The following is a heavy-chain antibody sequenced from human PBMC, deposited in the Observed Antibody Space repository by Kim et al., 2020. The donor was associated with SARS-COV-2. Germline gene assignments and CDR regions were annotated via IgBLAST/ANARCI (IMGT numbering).Heavy chain of an antibody. J-gene: IGHJ6*03. CDR1: GGSISSYY. D-gene: IGHD3-3*01. V-gene: IGHV4-59*01. CDR3: ARGGFWSGYSYYYYYYMDV. Sequence: SETLSLTCTVSGGSISSYYWSWIRQPPGKGLEWIGYIYYSGSTNYNPSLKSRVTISVDTSKNQSSLKLSSVTAADTAVYYCARGGFWSGYSYYYYYYMDVWGKGTTVTVSS. CDR2: IYYSGST.